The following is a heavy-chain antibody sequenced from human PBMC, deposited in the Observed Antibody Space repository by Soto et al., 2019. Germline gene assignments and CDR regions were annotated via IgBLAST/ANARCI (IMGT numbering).Heavy chain of an antibody. CDR3: ARLRVQFTRRDYYYGMDV. Sequence: PSETLSLTCAVYGGSFSGYYWSWIRQPPGKGLEWIGEINHSGSTNYNPSLKSRVTISVDMSKNQFSLKLSSVTAADTAVYYCARLRVQFTRRDYYYGMDVWGQGTTVTVSS. CDR2: INHSGST. CDR1: GGSFSGYY. D-gene: IGHD1-1*01. V-gene: IGHV4-34*01. J-gene: IGHJ6*02.